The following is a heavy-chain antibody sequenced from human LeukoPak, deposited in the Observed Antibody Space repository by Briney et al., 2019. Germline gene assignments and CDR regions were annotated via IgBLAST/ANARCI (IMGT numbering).Heavy chain of an antibody. CDR1: GFIFSTYS. Sequence: GGSLRLSCAVSGFIFSTYSMNWVRQAPGKGLEWVSYISRSSSTLYYADSVKGRFTISRDNAKNSLYLQMNSLRDEDTAVYYCAREGGDLGGAFDIWGQGTMVTVSS. V-gene: IGHV3-48*02. J-gene: IGHJ3*02. D-gene: IGHD3-10*01. CDR2: ISRSSSTL. CDR3: AREGGDLGGAFDI.